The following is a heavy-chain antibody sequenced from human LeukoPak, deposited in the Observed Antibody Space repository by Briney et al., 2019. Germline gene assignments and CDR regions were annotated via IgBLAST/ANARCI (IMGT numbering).Heavy chain of an antibody. Sequence: GRSLRLSCAASGFTFDDYAMRWVRQAPGKGVEWVSGISWNSGSICYADSMKGRFTISRDNAKNSLYLQMNSLRAEDTGLYYCAKDAGYWGQGTLVTVSS. CDR3: AKDAGY. CDR2: ISWNSGSI. V-gene: IGHV3-9*01. J-gene: IGHJ4*02. CDR1: GFTFDDYA.